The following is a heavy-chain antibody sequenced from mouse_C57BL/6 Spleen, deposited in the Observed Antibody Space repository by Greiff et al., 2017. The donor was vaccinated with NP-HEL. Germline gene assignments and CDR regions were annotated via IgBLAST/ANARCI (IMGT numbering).Heavy chain of an antibody. CDR2: IDPNSGGT. CDR1: GYTFTSYW. V-gene: IGHV1-72*01. J-gene: IGHJ1*03. D-gene: IGHD1-1*01. CDR3: ARRTTVVASYWYFDV. Sequence: QVQLQQPGAELVKPGASVKLSCKASGYTFTSYWMHWVKQRPGRGLEWIGRIDPNSGGTKYNEKFKSKATLTVDKPSSTAYMQISSLASEDSAVYYCARRTTVVASYWYFDVWGTGTTVTVSS.